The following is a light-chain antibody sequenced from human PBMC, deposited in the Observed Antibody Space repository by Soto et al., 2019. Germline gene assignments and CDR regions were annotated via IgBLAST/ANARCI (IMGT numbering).Light chain of an antibody. J-gene: IGLJ2*01. CDR3: CSYAGSVTFT. Sequence: QSALTQPASVSGSPGQSITISCTGTSSDVANYNLVSWYQHHPGKAPQLIIYATTKRPSGVSNRYSGSKSGNTASLTISGLQAEDEANYYCCSYAGSVTFTFGGGTKLTV. CDR1: SSDVANYNL. V-gene: IGLV2-23*02. CDR2: ATT.